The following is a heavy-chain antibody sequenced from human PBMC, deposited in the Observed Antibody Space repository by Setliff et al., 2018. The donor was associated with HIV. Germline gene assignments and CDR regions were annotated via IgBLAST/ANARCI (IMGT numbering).Heavy chain of an antibody. CDR3: ARVLYRGSGSYYFDY. J-gene: IGHJ4*02. Sequence: SETLSLNCTVSGGSISSSSYYWGWIRQPPGKGLEWIGSIYYSGSTYYNPSLKSQVTISVDTSKNQFSLKLSSVTAADTAVYYCARVLYRGSGSYYFDYWGQGTLVTVSS. CDR2: IYYSGST. CDR1: GGSISSSSYY. V-gene: IGHV4-39*07. D-gene: IGHD3-10*01.